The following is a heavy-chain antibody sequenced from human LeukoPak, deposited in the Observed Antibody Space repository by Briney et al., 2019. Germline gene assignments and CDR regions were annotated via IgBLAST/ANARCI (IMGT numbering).Heavy chain of an antibody. CDR2: ISAYNGNT. Sequence: GASVKVSCKASGYTFTSYGISWVRQAPGQGLEWMGWISAYNGNTNYAQKLQGRVTMTTDTSTSTAYMELRSLRSDDTAVYYCAREREAAALYYFDYWGQGTLVTVSS. J-gene: IGHJ4*02. CDR3: AREREAAALYYFDY. V-gene: IGHV1-18*01. CDR1: GYTFTSYG. D-gene: IGHD6-13*01.